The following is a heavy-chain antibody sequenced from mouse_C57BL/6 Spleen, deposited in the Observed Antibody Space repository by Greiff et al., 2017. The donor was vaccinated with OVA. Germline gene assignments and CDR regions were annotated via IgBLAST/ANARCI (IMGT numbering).Heavy chain of an antibody. D-gene: IGHD1-1*01. Sequence: EVQRVESGPGLVKPSQSLSLTCSVTGYSITSGYYWNWIRQFPGNKLEWLGYISYDGSNNYNPSLKNRISITRDTSKNQFFLKLNSVTTEDTATYYCARFGFITTPHWYFDVWGTGTTVTVSS. CDR1: GYSITSGYY. CDR2: ISYDGSN. V-gene: IGHV3-6*01. CDR3: ARFGFITTPHWYFDV. J-gene: IGHJ1*03.